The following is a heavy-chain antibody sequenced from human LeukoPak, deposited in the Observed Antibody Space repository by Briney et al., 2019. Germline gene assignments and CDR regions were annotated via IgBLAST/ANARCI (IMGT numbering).Heavy chain of an antibody. CDR2: ISGSGGST. V-gene: IGHV3-23*01. D-gene: IGHD3-22*01. Sequence: PGGSLGLSCAASGFTFSSYAMSWVRQAPGKGLEWVSAISGSGGSTYYADSVKGRFTISRDNSKNTLYLQMNSLRAEDTAVYYCAKGGHDSSGYNYWGQGTLVTVSS. J-gene: IGHJ4*02. CDR3: AKGGHDSSGYNY. CDR1: GFTFSSYA.